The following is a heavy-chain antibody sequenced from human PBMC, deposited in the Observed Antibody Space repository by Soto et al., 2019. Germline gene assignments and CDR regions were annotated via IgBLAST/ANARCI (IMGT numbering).Heavy chain of an antibody. J-gene: IGHJ5*01. Sequence: SETLSLTCAVYGDSFIGFYWILICKRPGKGLEWIGEINHSGDINHNPSLNSRSIISVNSSKNHFSLKLTSVTTADTAVYYCARGARLATSPTSIAGRLFSRGAFCFDSWGQGTLVTVSS. CDR3: ARGARLATSPTSIAGRLFSRGAFCFDS. D-gene: IGHD6-6*01. CDR1: GDSFIGFY. V-gene: IGHV4-34*01. CDR2: INHSGDI.